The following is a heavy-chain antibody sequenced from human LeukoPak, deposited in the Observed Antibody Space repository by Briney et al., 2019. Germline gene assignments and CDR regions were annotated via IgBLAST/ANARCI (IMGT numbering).Heavy chain of an antibody. Sequence: GGSLRLSCAASGLTVSSSYMSWVRQAPGKGLEWVSVLYGDGTTYYVDSVKGRFTISRDNSKNTVYLQMNSLRAEDTAVYYCARASYSGWTASHDSWGQGTLVTVSS. D-gene: IGHD6-25*01. V-gene: IGHV3-66*01. CDR1: GLTVSSSY. J-gene: IGHJ5*01. CDR2: LYGDGTT. CDR3: ARASYSGWTASHDS.